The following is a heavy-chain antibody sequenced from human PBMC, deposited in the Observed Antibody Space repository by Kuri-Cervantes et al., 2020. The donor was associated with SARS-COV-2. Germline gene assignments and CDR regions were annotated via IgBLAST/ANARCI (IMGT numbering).Heavy chain of an antibody. CDR3: ARVGGQVAGTLYFQH. Sequence: SETLSLTCTVSGGSISSYYWGWIRQPPGKGLEWIGSIYYSGSTYYNPSLKSRVTISVDTSKNQFSLKLSSVTAADTAVYYCARVGGQVAGTLYFQHWGQGTLVTVSS. CDR1: GGSISSYY. J-gene: IGHJ1*01. V-gene: IGHV4-39*07. CDR2: IYYSGST. D-gene: IGHD6-19*01.